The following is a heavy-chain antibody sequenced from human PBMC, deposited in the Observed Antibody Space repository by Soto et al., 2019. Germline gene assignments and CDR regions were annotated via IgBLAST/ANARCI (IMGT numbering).Heavy chain of an antibody. V-gene: IGHV3-23*01. CDR2: LVGIGDDK. Sequence: GKGLQWVSGLVGIGDDKNYADSVKGRFTISRDNSKNTLYLQMNSLRAEDTAVYYCAREGGQYYGSASYRIDYYYYFMDVWGNGTTVTVSS. CDR3: AREGGQYYGSASYRIDYYYYFMDV. D-gene: IGHD3-10*01. J-gene: IGHJ6*03.